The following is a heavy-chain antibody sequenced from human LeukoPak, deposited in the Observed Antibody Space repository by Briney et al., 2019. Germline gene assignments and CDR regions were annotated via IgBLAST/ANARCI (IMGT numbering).Heavy chain of an antibody. CDR3: ARGTSRNLRSRFDP. CDR2: INHSGST. CDR1: GGSFSGYY. Sequence: SETLSLTCAVYGGSFSGYYWSWIRQPPGKGLEWIGEINHSGSTNYNPSLKSRVTISVDTSKNQFSLKLTSVTAADTAVYYCARGTSRNLRSRFDPWGQGTLVTVSS. J-gene: IGHJ5*02. D-gene: IGHD3-3*01. V-gene: IGHV4-34*01.